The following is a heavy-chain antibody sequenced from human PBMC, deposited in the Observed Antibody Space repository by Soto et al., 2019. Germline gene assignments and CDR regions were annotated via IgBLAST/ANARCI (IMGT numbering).Heavy chain of an antibody. Sequence: QVHLVESGGGVVQPGRSLRLSCTASGFIFSNYGILWVRQAPGKGLEWVAVISFDGSNKYFADSVKGRFTISRDNSKSTASLQMNSLRVEDTAIYYCAKDRGGSGGFDYWGQGTLVTVSS. V-gene: IGHV3-30*18. D-gene: IGHD3-10*01. CDR2: ISFDGSNK. J-gene: IGHJ4*02. CDR3: AKDRGGSGGFDY. CDR1: GFIFSNYG.